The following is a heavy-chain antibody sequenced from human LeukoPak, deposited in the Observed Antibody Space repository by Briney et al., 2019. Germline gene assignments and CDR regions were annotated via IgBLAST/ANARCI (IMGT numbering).Heavy chain of an antibody. Sequence: SETLSLTCTVSGGSISSGDYYWSWIRQPPGKGLEWIGYIYYGGSTYYNPSLKSRVTISVDTSKNQFSLKLSSVTAADTAVYYCARDRGYSSSWYLPRYFDLWGRGTLVTVSS. J-gene: IGHJ2*01. D-gene: IGHD6-13*01. CDR2: IYYGGST. V-gene: IGHV4-30-4*01. CDR1: GGSISSGDYY. CDR3: ARDRGYSSSWYLPRYFDL.